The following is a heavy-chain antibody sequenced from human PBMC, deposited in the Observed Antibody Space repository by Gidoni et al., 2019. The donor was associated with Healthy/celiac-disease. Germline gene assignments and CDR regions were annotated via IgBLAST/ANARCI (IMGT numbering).Heavy chain of an antibody. CDR3: AKDPFARRGLRFLEWLLSPFDY. J-gene: IGHJ4*02. CDR2: ISGSGGST. CDR1: GFTFSSYA. D-gene: IGHD3-3*01. Sequence: EVQLLESGGGLVQPGGSLRLSCAASGFTFSSYAMSWVRQAPGKGLEWVLAISGSGGSTYYADSVKGRFTISRDNSKNTLYLQMNSLRAEDTAVYYCAKDPFARRGLRFLEWLLSPFDYWGQGTLVTVSS. V-gene: IGHV3-23*01.